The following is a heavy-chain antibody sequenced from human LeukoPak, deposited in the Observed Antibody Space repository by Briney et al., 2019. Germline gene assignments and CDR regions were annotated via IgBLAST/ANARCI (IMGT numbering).Heavy chain of an antibody. J-gene: IGHJ4*02. CDR1: GYTFPSYG. V-gene: IGHV1-18*01. CDR3: ARSTRALDY. D-gene: IGHD3-10*01. CDR2: ISAYNGNT. Sequence: GASVKVSCKASGYTFPSYGLSWVQQPPAQGLEWMGWISAYNGNTNYAQKVQGRVTMTTDTSTGTAYMELRSLRSDDTAVYYCARSTRALDYWGQGTLVTVSS.